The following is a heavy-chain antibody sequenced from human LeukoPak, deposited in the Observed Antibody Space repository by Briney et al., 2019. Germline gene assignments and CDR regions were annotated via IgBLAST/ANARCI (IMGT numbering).Heavy chain of an antibody. CDR3: ASPLTYYYDSSGSPRDS. Sequence: PSETLSLTCAVYGGSFSGYYWSWIRQPPGKGLEWIGEINHSGSTNYNPSLKSRVTISVDTSKNQFSLKLSSVTAADTAVYYCASPLTYYYDSSGSPRDSWGQGTLVTVSS. J-gene: IGHJ4*02. V-gene: IGHV4-34*01. D-gene: IGHD3-22*01. CDR2: INHSGST. CDR1: GGSFSGYY.